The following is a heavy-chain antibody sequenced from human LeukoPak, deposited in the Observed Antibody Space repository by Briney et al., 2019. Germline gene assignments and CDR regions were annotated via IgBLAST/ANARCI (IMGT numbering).Heavy chain of an antibody. Sequence: SSQTLSLTCAVYGGSFSGYYWSWIRQPPGKGLEWIGEINHSGRTNYNPSLKSRVTISVDTSKNQFSLKLSSVTAADTAVYYCARAGDSSGYSDYWGQGTLVTVSS. CDR2: INHSGRT. D-gene: IGHD3-22*01. J-gene: IGHJ4*02. CDR1: GGSFSGYY. V-gene: IGHV4-34*01. CDR3: ARAGDSSGYSDY.